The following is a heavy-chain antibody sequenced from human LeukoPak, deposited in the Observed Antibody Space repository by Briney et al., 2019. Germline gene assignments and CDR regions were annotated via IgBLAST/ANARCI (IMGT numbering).Heavy chain of an antibody. Sequence: GRSLRLSCAASGFTFSSYAMHWVRQAPGKGLEWVAVISYDGSNKYYADSVKGRFTISRDNSKNTLYLQMNSLRAEDTAVYYCARFVQIRPGSYFDYWGQGTLVTVSS. D-gene: IGHD3-10*01. CDR1: GFTFSSYA. V-gene: IGHV3-30-3*01. CDR3: ARFVQIRPGSYFDY. J-gene: IGHJ4*02. CDR2: ISYDGSNK.